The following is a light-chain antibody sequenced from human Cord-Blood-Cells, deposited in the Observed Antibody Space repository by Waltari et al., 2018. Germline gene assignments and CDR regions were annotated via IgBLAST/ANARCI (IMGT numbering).Light chain of an antibody. CDR3: SSYTSSSTWV. J-gene: IGLJ3*02. V-gene: IGLV2-14*01. CDR1: SSDVGGYNY. Sequence: QSALTQPASVSGSPGQSITISCTGTSSDVGGYNYVSWYQQHPGKAPKPMIYDVSKRLSGVSNRFSGSKSGNTASLTISGLHAEDEADYYCSSYTSSSTWVFGGGTKLTVL. CDR2: DVS.